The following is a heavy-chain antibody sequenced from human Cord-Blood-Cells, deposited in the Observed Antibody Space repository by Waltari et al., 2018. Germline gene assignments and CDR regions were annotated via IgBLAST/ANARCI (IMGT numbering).Heavy chain of an antibody. J-gene: IGHJ6*02. CDR3: ARDYDFWSGYYYYYYGMDV. CDR2: IIPIFGTA. Sequence: QVQLVQSGAEVKKPGSSVKVSCKASGGTFSSYAISWVRQAPGQGLEWMGGIIPIFGTANYAQKFQGRVTITADESTSTAYMELSSLRSEDTAVYYCARDYDFWSGYYYYYYGMDVWGQGTTVTVSS. CDR1: GGTFSSYA. V-gene: IGHV1-69*01. D-gene: IGHD3-3*01.